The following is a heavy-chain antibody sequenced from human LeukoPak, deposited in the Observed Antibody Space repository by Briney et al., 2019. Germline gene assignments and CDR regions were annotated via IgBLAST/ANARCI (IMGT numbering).Heavy chain of an antibody. J-gene: IGHJ4*02. V-gene: IGHV3-23*01. CDR2: ISGSGGST. Sequence: GGSLGLSCAASGFTFSSYAMSWVRQAPGQGLEWVSAISGSGGSTYYADSVKGRFTISRDNSKNTLYLQMNSLRAEDSAVYYCAKITSCNSTSCPLGYWGQGTLVTVSS. D-gene: IGHD2-2*01. CDR1: GFTFSSYA. CDR3: AKITSCNSTSCPLGY.